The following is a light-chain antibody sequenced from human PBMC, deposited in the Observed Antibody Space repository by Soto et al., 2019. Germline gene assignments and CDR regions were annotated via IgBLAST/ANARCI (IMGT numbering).Light chain of an antibody. Sequence: DIQMTQSTTSLSASVGDRVTITCRASQGIRNFVAWYQQKPGKAPKLLIYAASTLQSGVPSRFSGSGSGTDFTLTINSLQPEDVATYSCQKYSSVPVFGPGTKVDIK. V-gene: IGKV1-27*01. CDR1: QGIRNF. J-gene: IGKJ3*01. CDR2: AAS. CDR3: QKYSSVPV.